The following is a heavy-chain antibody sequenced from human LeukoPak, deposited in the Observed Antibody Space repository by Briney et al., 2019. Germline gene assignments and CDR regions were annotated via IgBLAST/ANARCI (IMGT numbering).Heavy chain of an antibody. J-gene: IGHJ4*02. V-gene: IGHV1-46*01. CDR3: ARESQPSGSSLSY. CDR1: GYTFTSYY. Sequence: ASVKVSCKASGYTFTSYYMHWVRQAPGQGLEWMGIINPSGGSTSYAQNFQGRVTITADKSTSTAYMELSSLRSEDTAVYYCARESQPSGSSLSYWGQGTLVTVSS. D-gene: IGHD6-13*01. CDR2: INPSGGST.